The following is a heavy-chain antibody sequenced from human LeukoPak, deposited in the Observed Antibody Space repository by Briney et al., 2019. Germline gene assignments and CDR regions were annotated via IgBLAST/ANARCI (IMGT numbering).Heavy chain of an antibody. D-gene: IGHD3-10*01. V-gene: IGHV3-66*01. CDR1: GFTVSSNY. J-gene: IGHJ5*02. Sequence: GGSLRLSCAASGFTVSSNYMSWVRQAPGKGLEWVSVIYSGGSTYYADSVKGRFTISRDNSKNTLYLQMNSLRAEDTAVYYCARDRDGSGSYYSWGQGTLVTVSS. CDR3: ARDRDGSGSYYS. CDR2: IYSGGST.